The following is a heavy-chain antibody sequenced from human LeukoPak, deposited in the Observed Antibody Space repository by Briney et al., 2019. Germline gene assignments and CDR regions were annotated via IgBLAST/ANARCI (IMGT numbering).Heavy chain of an antibody. CDR1: GYTFTGYY. V-gene: IGHV1-2*04. D-gene: IGHD1-20*01. Sequence: GSVKVSCKASGYTFTGYYMHWVRQAPGQGLEWMGWINPNSGGTNYAQKFQGWVTMTRDTSISTAYMELSRLRSDDTAVYYCARSEGNWLDGPHYGMDVWGKGTTVTVSS. J-gene: IGHJ6*04. CDR2: INPNSGGT. CDR3: ARSEGNWLDGPHYGMDV.